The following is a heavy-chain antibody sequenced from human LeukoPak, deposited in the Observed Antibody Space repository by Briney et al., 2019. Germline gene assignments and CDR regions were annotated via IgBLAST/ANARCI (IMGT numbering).Heavy chain of an antibody. CDR3: ARYDYSNYRRWFDP. CDR2: IYYSRST. Sequence: PSETLSLTCTVSGGSISSGDYYWSWIRQPPGKGLEWIGYIYYSRSTYYNPSLKSRVTISVDTSKNQFSLKLSSVTAADTAVYYCARYDYSNYRRWFDPWGQGTLVTVSS. D-gene: IGHD4-11*01. CDR1: GGSISSGDYY. V-gene: IGHV4-30-4*08. J-gene: IGHJ5*02.